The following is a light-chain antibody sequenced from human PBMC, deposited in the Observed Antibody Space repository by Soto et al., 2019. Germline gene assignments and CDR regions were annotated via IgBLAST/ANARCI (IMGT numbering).Light chain of an antibody. CDR1: SSDVGGYNY. V-gene: IGLV2-8*01. Sequence: QSALTQPPSASGSPGQSVTISCTGTSSDVGGYNYVSWYQQHPGKAPKLMIFEVSRRPSGVPDRFSGSKSGNTASLTVSGLHAEDAADYYCSSYAGSNNLGVFGTGTKLTVL. CDR2: EVS. J-gene: IGLJ1*01. CDR3: SSYAGSNNLGV.